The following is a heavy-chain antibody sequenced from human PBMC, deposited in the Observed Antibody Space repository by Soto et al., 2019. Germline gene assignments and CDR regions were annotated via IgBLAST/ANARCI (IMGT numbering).Heavy chain of an antibody. CDR2: ISYDGSNK. Sequence: ESGGGVVQPGRSLRLSCAASGFTFSSYAMHWVRQAPGKGLEWVAVISYDGSNKYYADSVKGRFTISRDNSKNTLYLQMNSLRAEDTAVYYCARDRSSGWWRLGGSAYYWGQGTLVTVSS. J-gene: IGHJ4*02. V-gene: IGHV3-30-3*01. D-gene: IGHD6-19*01. CDR1: GFTFSSYA. CDR3: ARDRSSGWWRLGGSAYY.